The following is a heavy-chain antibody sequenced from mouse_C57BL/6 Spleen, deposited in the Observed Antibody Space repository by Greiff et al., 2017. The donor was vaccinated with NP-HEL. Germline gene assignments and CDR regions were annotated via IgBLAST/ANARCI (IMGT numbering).Heavy chain of an antibody. CDR3: ARGGGFTTVVFDY. V-gene: IGHV1-64*01. J-gene: IGHJ2*01. Sequence: QVQLQQPGAELVKPGASVKLSCKASGYTFTSYWMHWVKQRPGQGLEWIGMIHPNSGSTNYNEKFKSKATLTVDKSSSTAYMQLSSLTSEDSAVYYCARGGGFTTVVFDYWGQGTTLTVSS. CDR2: IHPNSGST. D-gene: IGHD1-1*01. CDR1: GYTFTSYW.